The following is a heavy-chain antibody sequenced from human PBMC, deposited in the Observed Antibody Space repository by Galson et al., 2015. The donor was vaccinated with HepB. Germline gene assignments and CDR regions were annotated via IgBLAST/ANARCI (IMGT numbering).Heavy chain of an antibody. CDR2: ISAYNGNT. Sequence: SVKVSCKASGYTFTSYGFSWVRQAPGQGLEWMGWISAYNGNTNYAQKFQGRVTMTTDTSTSTAYMELRSLRSDDTAVYYCARVVRLYDSSGYETWFDPWGQGTLVTVSS. CDR3: ARVVRLYDSSGYETWFDP. CDR1: GYTFTSYG. V-gene: IGHV1-18*04. J-gene: IGHJ5*02. D-gene: IGHD3-22*01.